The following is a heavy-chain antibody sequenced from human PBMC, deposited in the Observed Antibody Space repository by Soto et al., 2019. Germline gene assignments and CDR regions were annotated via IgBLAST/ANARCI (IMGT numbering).Heavy chain of an antibody. D-gene: IGHD6-13*01. CDR3: ARARRAAAGRGY. CDR2: ISSSSSYT. Sequence: QVQLVESGGGLVKPGGSLRLSCAASGFTFSDYYMSWIRQAPGKGLEWVSYISSSSSYTNYADSVKGRFTISRDNAKNPQYLQMNSLRAEDTGGYDCARARRAAAGRGYWGQGTLVTVPA. J-gene: IGHJ4*02. V-gene: IGHV3-11*05. CDR1: GFTFSDYY.